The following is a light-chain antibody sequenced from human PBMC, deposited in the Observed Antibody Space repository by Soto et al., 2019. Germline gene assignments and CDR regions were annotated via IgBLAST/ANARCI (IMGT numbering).Light chain of an antibody. CDR3: KLYNNWSPFT. J-gene: IGKJ4*01. CDR1: QSVGMN. Sequence: EVVMTQSPATLSVSPGERATLSCRASQSVGMNLAWYQQKPGQAPRLLMYEASTRATGIPARFSGSGSETEFTLTISSLQPEDFAVYYCKLYNNWSPFTFGGGTKVEIK. CDR2: EAS. V-gene: IGKV3-15*01.